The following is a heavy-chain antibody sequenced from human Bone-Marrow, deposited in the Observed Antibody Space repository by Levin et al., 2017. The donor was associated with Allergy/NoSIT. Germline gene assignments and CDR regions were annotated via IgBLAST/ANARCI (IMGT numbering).Heavy chain of an antibody. J-gene: IGHJ3*02. CDR1: GFTFSSYV. CDR2: IIDSGETS. Sequence: GGSLRLSCATSGFTFSSYVMSWVRQAPGKGLERVSTIIDSGETSYYADSVKGRFTVSRDNLKNTLYLQMNSLRAEDTAVYYCAKDLRKGVYAFDIWGQGTKVTVSS. CDR3: AKDLRKGVYAFDI. V-gene: IGHV3-23*01. D-gene: IGHD1-14*01.